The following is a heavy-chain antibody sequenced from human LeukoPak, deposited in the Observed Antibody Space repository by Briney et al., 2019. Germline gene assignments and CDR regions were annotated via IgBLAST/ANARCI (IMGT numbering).Heavy chain of an antibody. J-gene: IGHJ6*03. Sequence: TSETLSLTCTVSGGSLSGYYWSWIRQTPGKGLEWIGYIYTSGSTNYNPSLKSRVTISEDTSKNQFSLKLSSVTAADTAVYYCARQGLQVPAAPQDYYYYYMDVWGKGTTVTVSS. CDR3: ARQGLQVPAAPQDYYYYYMDV. CDR1: GGSLSGYY. D-gene: IGHD2-2*01. CDR2: IYTSGST. V-gene: IGHV4-4*09.